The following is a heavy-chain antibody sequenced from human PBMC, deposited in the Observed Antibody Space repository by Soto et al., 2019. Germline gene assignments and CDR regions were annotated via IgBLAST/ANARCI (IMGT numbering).Heavy chain of an antibody. CDR2: ISGSGGST. CDR3: AKDRGGSSGWSAAFDS. Sequence: EVQLLESGGGLVQPGGSLRLSCAASGFTFSSYAMSWVRQAPGKGLEWVSAISGSGGSTYYADSVKGRFTISRDTSTNTLYLQINSLRAEDTAVYYCAKDRGGSSGWSAAFDSWGQGTLVTVSS. D-gene: IGHD6-19*01. V-gene: IGHV3-23*01. CDR1: GFTFSSYA. J-gene: IGHJ4*02.